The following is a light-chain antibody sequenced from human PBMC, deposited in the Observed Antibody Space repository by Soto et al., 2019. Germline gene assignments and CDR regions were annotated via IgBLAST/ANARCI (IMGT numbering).Light chain of an antibody. J-gene: IGKJ1*01. CDR2: AAS. CDR1: QRIRND. Sequence: DIQMTQSPSSLSASVGDRVTITCRASQRIRNDLGWYQQKPGKAPKRLIYAASSVQSGVSSRCGGGGSGKVFTLTSSSLHPEDFTTYYCLQHNSYPQWTFGQGTKVDIK. CDR3: LQHNSYPQWT. V-gene: IGKV1-17*01.